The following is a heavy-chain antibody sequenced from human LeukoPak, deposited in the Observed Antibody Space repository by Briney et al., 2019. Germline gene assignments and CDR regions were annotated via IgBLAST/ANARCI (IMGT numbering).Heavy chain of an antibody. Sequence: GGSLRLSCAASGFSFSAYAVHWVRQAPGKGREGVAVIRDDGSSKDYADSVKGRFTLSRDNSKNTLYLQMKSLTVEDTAVYYCARSQSSRLIDYWGQGTLVTVSS. J-gene: IGHJ4*02. CDR2: IRDDGSSK. V-gene: IGHV3-33*01. CDR1: GFSFSAYA. CDR3: ARSQSSRLIDY. D-gene: IGHD6-13*01.